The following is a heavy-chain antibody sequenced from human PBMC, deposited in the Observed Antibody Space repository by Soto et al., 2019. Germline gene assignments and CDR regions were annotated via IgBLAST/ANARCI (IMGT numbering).Heavy chain of an antibody. CDR2: IYPDDSTT. J-gene: IGHJ3*02. CDR1: GYTFTNYY. CDR3: ARGQNTLTTEKTFDI. D-gene: IGHD1-1*01. Sequence: GESLKISCKGSGYTFTNYYIGWVRQMPGKGLERMGIIYPDDSTTRYGPSFQGQVTISVGKSIDTAFLQWGSLRASDTAMYYCARGQNTLTTEKTFDIWEQRTKVTVSS. V-gene: IGHV5-51*01.